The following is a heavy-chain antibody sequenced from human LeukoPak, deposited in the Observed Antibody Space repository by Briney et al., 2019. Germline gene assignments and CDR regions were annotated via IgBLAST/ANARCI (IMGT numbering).Heavy chain of an antibody. CDR1: GYTFTSYA. CDR2: INTNTGNP. Sequence: ASVKVSCKASGYTFTSYAMNWVRRAPGQGLEWMGWINTNTGNPTYAQGFTGRFVFSLDTSVSTAYLQISSLKAEDTAVYYCARDSRWFGELTPDWFDPWGQGTLVTVSS. CDR3: ARDSRWFGELTPDWFDP. J-gene: IGHJ5*02. V-gene: IGHV7-4-1*02. D-gene: IGHD3-10*01.